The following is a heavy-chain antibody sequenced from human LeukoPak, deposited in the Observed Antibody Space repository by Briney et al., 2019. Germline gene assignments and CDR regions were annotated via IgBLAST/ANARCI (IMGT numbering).Heavy chain of an antibody. CDR2: IRIKAYGGTT. V-gene: IGHV3-49*04. CDR1: GFTFGDYA. J-gene: IGHJ4*02. D-gene: IGHD2-21*02. Sequence: GGSLRLSCTASGFTFGDYAMSWVRQAPGKGLEWLGFIRIKAYGGTTEYAASVKGRFTISRDDSEGIAYLQMNSLNTEDTAVYYCTRDVNFLLVTAYFDYWGQGTLVTVSS. CDR3: TRDVNFLLVTAYFDY.